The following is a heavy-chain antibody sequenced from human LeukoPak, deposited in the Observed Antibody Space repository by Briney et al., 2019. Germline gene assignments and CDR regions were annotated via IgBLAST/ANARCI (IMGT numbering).Heavy chain of an antibody. D-gene: IGHD3-3*01. V-gene: IGHV3-33*01. Sequence: QPGGSLRLSCAASGFTFSSYGMHWVRQAPGKGLEWVAVIWYDGSNKYYADSVKGRFTISRDNSKNTLYLQMNSLRAEDTAVYYCARDLMPTTYYDFWRAPDYWGQGTLVTVSS. CDR1: GFTFSSYG. CDR3: ARDLMPTTYYDFWRAPDY. CDR2: IWYDGSNK. J-gene: IGHJ4*02.